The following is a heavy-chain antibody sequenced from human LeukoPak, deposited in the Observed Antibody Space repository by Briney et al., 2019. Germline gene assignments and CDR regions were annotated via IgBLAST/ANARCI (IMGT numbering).Heavy chain of an antibody. CDR2: IYYSGDT. J-gene: IGHJ4*02. CDR1: GDSISSNY. V-gene: IGHV4-59*01. Sequence: PSETLSLTCSVSGDSISSNYWSWMRQPPGKGLEWIGYIYYSGDTNYNPSLKNRVTMSVDTSKNQFSLNLKSVTAADTAVYHCARLLAGCPGGRCRAHFDYWGQGTLVTVSP. D-gene: IGHD2-15*01. CDR3: ARLLAGCPGGRCRAHFDY.